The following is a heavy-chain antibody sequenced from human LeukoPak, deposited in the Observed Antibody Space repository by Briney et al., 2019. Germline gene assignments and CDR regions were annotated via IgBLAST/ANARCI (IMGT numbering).Heavy chain of an antibody. V-gene: IGHV1-69*04. CDR2: IIPILGIA. Sequence: SVKVSCKASGGTFSSYAISWVRQAPGQGLEWMGRIIPILGIANYAQKFQGRVTITADKSTSTAYMELSSLRSEDTAVYYCARASYSSSSDYYYFDYWGQGTLVTVSS. CDR3: ARASYSSSSDYYYFDY. J-gene: IGHJ4*02. D-gene: IGHD6-6*01. CDR1: GGTFSSYA.